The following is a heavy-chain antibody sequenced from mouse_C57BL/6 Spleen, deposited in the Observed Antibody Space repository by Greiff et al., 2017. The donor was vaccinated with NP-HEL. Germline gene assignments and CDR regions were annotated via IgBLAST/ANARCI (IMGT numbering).Heavy chain of an antibody. CDR3: ARGGSSYVYFDV. CDR1: GYTFTSYG. J-gene: IGHJ1*03. CDR2: IYPRSGNT. V-gene: IGHV1-81*01. Sequence: VQLQQSGAELARPGASVKLSCKASGYTFTSYGISWVKQRTGQGLEWIGEIYPRSGNTYYNEKFKGKATLTADKSSSTAYMELHSLTYEDSAVYFCARGGSSYVYFDVWGTGTTVTVSS. D-gene: IGHD1-1*01.